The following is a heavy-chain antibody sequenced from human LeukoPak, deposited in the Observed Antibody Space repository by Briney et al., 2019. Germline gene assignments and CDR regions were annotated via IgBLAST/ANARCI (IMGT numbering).Heavy chain of an antibody. D-gene: IGHD3-3*01. CDR3: AREADYDAYKPINYYYYMDV. V-gene: IGHV4-61*02. CDR1: GGSISSGSYY. Sequence: PSQTLSLTCTVSGGSISSGSYYWSWIRQPAGKGLEWIGRIYTSGSTNYNPSLKSRVTISVDTSKNQFSLKLSSATAADTAVYYCAREADYDAYKPINYYYYMDVWGKGTTVTVSS. J-gene: IGHJ6*03. CDR2: IYTSGST.